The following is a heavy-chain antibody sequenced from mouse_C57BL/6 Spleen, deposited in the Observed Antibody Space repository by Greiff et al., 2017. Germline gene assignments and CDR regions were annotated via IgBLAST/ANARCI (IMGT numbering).Heavy chain of an antibody. D-gene: IGHD3-3*01. Sequence: EVQVVESGPGMVKPSQSLSLTCTVTGYSITSGYDWHWIRHFPGNKLEWMGYISYSGSTNYNPSLKSRISITHDTSKNHFFLKLNSVTTEDTATYYCARDSGRHQGCDYWGQGTTLTVSS. CDR2: ISYSGST. CDR3: ARDSGRHQGCDY. CDR1: GYSITSGYD. J-gene: IGHJ2*01. V-gene: IGHV3-1*01.